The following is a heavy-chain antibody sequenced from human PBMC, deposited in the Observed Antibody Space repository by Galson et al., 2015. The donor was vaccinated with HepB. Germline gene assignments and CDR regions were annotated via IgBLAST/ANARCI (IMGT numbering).Heavy chain of an antibody. CDR1: GYTFTSYY. V-gene: IGHV1-46*01. CDR3: ARDRIAVAGSSRVAFDT. CDR2: INPSGGST. Sequence: SVKVSCKASGYTFTSYYMHWVRQAPGQGLEWMGIINPSGGSTSYAQKFQGRVTMTRDTSTSTVYMELSSLRSEDTAVYYCARDRIAVAGSSRVAFDTWGQGTMVTVSS. D-gene: IGHD6-19*01. J-gene: IGHJ3*02.